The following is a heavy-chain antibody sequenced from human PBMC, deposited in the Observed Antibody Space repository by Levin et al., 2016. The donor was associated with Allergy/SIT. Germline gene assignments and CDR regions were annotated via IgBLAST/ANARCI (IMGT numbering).Heavy chain of an antibody. J-gene: IGHJ3*02. CDR1: SGSISSYY. V-gene: IGHV4-59*08. D-gene: IGHD3-22*01. Sequence: SETLSLTCTVSSGSISSYYWSWIRQPPGTGLEWIGYISYSGSTNYNPSLKSRVTISVDTSKNQFSLKLSSVIAADTAVYYCARADLYSYDSSGYLDAFDIWGQGTMVTVSS. CDR2: ISYSGST. CDR3: ARADLYSYDSSGYLDAFDI.